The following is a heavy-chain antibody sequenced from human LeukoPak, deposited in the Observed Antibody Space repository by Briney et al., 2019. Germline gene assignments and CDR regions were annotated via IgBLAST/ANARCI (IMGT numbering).Heavy chain of an antibody. D-gene: IGHD2-15*01. CDR1: GFTFSSYG. Sequence: PGGSLRLSCAASGFTFSSYGMSWVRQAPGKGLEWVSAISGSGGSTYYADSVKGRFTISRDNSKNTLYLQMDSLRAEDTAIYYCARVYGSSYYFDYWGRGTLVTVSS. CDR3: ARVYGSSYYFDY. J-gene: IGHJ4*02. V-gene: IGHV3-23*01. CDR2: ISGSGGST.